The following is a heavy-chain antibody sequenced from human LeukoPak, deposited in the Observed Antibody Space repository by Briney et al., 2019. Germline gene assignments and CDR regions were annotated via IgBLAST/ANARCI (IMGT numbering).Heavy chain of an antibody. Sequence: SGGSLRLSCAASGFTFSHHGMHWVRQAPGKGLEWVAFIRNDGSNHYYADSVKGRFTISRDNSKNNVYLQMYSLRAEDTAVYYCAKDIYSSGWGYNNWFDPWGQGTLVTVSS. J-gene: IGHJ5*02. CDR1: GFTFSHHG. D-gene: IGHD6-19*01. CDR3: AKDIYSSGWGYNNWFDP. CDR2: IRNDGSNH. V-gene: IGHV3-30*02.